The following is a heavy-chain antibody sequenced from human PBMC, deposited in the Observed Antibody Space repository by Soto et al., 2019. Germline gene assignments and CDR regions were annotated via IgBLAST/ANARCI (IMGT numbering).Heavy chain of an antibody. CDR3: ARDQPGGMDNYFYYMDV. D-gene: IGHD2-2*03. J-gene: IGHJ6*03. Sequence: QVQLVESGGGVVQPGRSLRLSCAASGFSLSNYGIHWVRQAPGKGLEWVAVIWYDGTNKAYADSVKGRFAISRDISKNTVYLQMNSLRAEDTAVYYCARDQPGGMDNYFYYMDVWAKGPRSPSP. V-gene: IGHV3-33*01. CDR2: IWYDGTNK. CDR1: GFSLSNYG.